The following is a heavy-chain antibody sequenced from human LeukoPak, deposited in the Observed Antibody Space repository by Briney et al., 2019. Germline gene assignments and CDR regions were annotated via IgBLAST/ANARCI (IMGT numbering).Heavy chain of an antibody. CDR3: AFLVGGDWEYFDY. CDR2: ISSSTRTI. CDR1: GFTFSSYS. Sequence: PGGSLRLSCAASGFTFSSYSMNWVRQAPGKGLEWVSYISSSTRTIYYADSVKGRFTISRDNAKNSLYLQMNSLRAEDTAVYYCAFLVGGDWEYFDYWGQGTLVTVSS. J-gene: IGHJ4*02. D-gene: IGHD2-21*02. V-gene: IGHV3-48*01.